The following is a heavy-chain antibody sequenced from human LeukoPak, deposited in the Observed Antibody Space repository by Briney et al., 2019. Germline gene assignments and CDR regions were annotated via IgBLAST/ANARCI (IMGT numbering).Heavy chain of an antibody. CDR1: GFTFSNAW. CDR2: IKSKTDGGTT. J-gene: IGHJ6*03. D-gene: IGHD2-2*01. V-gene: IGHV3-15*01. CDR3: TTLGYCSSTSCYADYYYMDV. Sequence: GGSLRLSCAASGFTFSNAWMSWVRQAPGKGLEWVGRIKSKTDGGTTDYAAPVKGRFTISRDDSKNTLYLQMNSLKTEDTAVYYCTTLGYCSSTSCYADYYYMDVWGKGTTVTVSS.